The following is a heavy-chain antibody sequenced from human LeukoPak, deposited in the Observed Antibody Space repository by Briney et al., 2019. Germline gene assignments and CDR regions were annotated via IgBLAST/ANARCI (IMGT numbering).Heavy chain of an antibody. CDR1: GFTFSSYA. CDR2: ISYDGSNK. D-gene: IGHD1-26*01. Sequence: GSLRLSCAASGFTFSSYAMHWVRQAPGKGLEWVAVISYDGSNKYYADSVKGRFTISRDNSKNTLYLQMNSLRAEDTAVYYCARTVRGYYYYGMDVWGQGTTVTVSS. V-gene: IGHV3-30-3*01. J-gene: IGHJ6*02. CDR3: ARTVRGYYYYGMDV.